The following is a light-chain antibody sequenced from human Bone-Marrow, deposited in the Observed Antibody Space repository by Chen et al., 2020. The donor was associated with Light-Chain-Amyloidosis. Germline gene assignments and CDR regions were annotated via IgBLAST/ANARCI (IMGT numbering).Light chain of an antibody. CDR3: QSYDSSLRGAVV. V-gene: IGLV1-40*01. Sequence: QSVLTQPPSVSGAPGQKVTISCIGVSSNIGAGYDVHWYQHLPGKAPKILIYGDNYRPSGVPDRFCGSKSGTSASLDISGLLTDDEAKDYCQSYDSSLRGAVVVGGGTKLTVL. CDR1: SSNIGAGYD. CDR2: GDN. J-gene: IGLJ2*01.